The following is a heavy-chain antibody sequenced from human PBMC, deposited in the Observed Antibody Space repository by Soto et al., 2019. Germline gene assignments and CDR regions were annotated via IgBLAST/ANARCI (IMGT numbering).Heavy chain of an antibody. CDR2: ISGSGGST. D-gene: IGHD3-22*01. V-gene: IGHV3-23*01. J-gene: IGHJ4*02. CDR1: GFTFSSYA. Sequence: GGSLRLSCAASGFTFSSYAMSWVRRAPGKGLEWVSAISGSGGSTYYADSVKGRFTISRDNSKNTLYLQMNSLRAEDTAVYYCAKGRYYYDSSGYYYFDYWGQGTLVTVSS. CDR3: AKGRYYYDSSGYYYFDY.